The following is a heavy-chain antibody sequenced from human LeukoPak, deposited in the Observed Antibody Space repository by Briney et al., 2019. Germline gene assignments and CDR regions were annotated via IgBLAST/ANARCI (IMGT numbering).Heavy chain of an antibody. CDR1: GYSISSSYY. CDR2: MYYSGTT. Sequence: SETLSLTCTVSGYSISSSYYWGWIRPPPGKGLEWIGSMYYSGTTYYNPSLKSRVTISVDTSKNQFSLKLSSVTAADTAVYYCARHPGYYYYYMDVWGKGTTVTISS. V-gene: IGHV4-39*01. CDR3: ARHPGYYYYYMDV. J-gene: IGHJ6*03.